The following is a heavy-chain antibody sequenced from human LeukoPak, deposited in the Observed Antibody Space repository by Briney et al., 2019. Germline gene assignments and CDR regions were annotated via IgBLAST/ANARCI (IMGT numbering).Heavy chain of an antibody. Sequence: SETLSLTCTVSGYSISSGYYWGWIRQPPGKGLEWIGSIYHSGSTYYNPSLKSRVTISVDTSKNQFSLKLSSVTAADTAVYYCARDHQLRRVSLLDYWGQGTLVTVSS. J-gene: IGHJ4*02. D-gene: IGHD3-10*01. CDR3: ARDHQLRRVSLLDY. CDR1: GYSISSGYY. CDR2: IYHSGST. V-gene: IGHV4-38-2*02.